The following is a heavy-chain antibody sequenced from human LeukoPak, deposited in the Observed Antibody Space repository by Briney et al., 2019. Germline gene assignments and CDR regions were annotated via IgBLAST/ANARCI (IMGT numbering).Heavy chain of an antibody. V-gene: IGHV3-21*01. CDR1: GFTFSTYY. CDR3: ASGFSSSPYFDY. CDR2: ITGSSSNI. D-gene: IGHD6-6*01. J-gene: IGHJ4*02. Sequence: KAGGSLRLSCAASGFTFSTYYMNWVRQAPGKGLEWVSFITGSSSNIYYTDSVKGRFTISRDNAKNSLFLQMNSLRDEDTAVYYCASGFSSSPYFDYWGQGTLVIVSS.